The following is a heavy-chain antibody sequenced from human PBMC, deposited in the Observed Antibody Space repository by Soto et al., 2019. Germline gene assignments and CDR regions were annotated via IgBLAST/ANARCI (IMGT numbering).Heavy chain of an antibody. V-gene: IGHV4-30-2*01. CDR2: IYHSGST. J-gene: IGHJ4*02. D-gene: IGHD3-22*01. CDR3: ARDRLLDY. CDR1: GGSISSGGYS. Sequence: QLQLQESGSGLVKPSQTLSLTCAVSGGSISSGGYSWSWIRQPPGKGLEWIGYIYHSGSTYYNPSXXSXVXXSVDRSKNQFSLKLSSVTAADTAVYYCARDRLLDYWGQGTLVTVSS.